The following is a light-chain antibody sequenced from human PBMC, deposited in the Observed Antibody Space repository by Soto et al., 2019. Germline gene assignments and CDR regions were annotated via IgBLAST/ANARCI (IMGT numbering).Light chain of an antibody. CDR3: QHYGDSSWT. CDR1: QSVYSNY. J-gene: IGKJ1*01. V-gene: IGKV3-20*01. Sequence: EVVLTQSPGTLSLSPGDRATLSCRASQSVYSNYLAWYQQQKPGQAPRLLIYGASTRATGVPDRFSGSGSGTDFTLAISRLEPEDFVVYYCQHYGDSSWTFGQGTKVDIK. CDR2: GAS.